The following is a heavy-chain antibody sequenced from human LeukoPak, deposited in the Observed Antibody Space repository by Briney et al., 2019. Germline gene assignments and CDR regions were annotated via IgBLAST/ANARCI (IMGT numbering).Heavy chain of an antibody. Sequence: PGGSLRLSCEASGFTFNDYYMSWIRQAPGKGLEWISYIGTSGRTIYYADSVRGRFTISRDNAKNSLFLQMNSLRVEDTAVYYCARGWRGTFYAFDYWGQGTPVTVSS. CDR2: IGTSGRTI. J-gene: IGHJ4*02. V-gene: IGHV3-11*01. D-gene: IGHD3-16*01. CDR3: ARGWRGTFYAFDY. CDR1: GFTFNDYY.